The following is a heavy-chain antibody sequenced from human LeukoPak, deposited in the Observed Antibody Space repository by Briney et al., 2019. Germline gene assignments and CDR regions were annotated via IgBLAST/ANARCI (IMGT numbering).Heavy chain of an antibody. D-gene: IGHD2-2*01. CDR2: IYPGDSDT. CDR1: GYSFTNYW. Sequence: GESLKISCKVSGYSFTNYWIAWVRQMPGKCLECMGTIYPGDSDTRNSPSFQGQVTFSADKSISTAYLQWGSLKASDTAMYYCARRRFCSSTSCYEGAFDIWGQGTMVTVSS. CDR3: ARRRFCSSTSCYEGAFDI. V-gene: IGHV5-51*01. J-gene: IGHJ3*02.